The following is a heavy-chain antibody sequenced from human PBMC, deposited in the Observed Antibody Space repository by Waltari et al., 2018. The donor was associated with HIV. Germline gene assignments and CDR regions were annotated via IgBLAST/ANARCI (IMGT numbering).Heavy chain of an antibody. CDR2: TYYRSKWYN. D-gene: IGHD6-13*01. J-gene: IGHJ5*02. V-gene: IGHV6-1*01. Sequence: QVQLQQSGPGLVKPSQTLSLTCAISGDSVSSTTAAWNCIRQPTPRGLEWLGRTYYRSKWYNDYAVSVKSRITINPDTSKNQFSLQLNSVTPEDTAVYFCARAPIAAAGGNWFDPWGQGTLVIVSS. CDR1: GDSVSSTTAA. CDR3: ARAPIAAAGGNWFDP.